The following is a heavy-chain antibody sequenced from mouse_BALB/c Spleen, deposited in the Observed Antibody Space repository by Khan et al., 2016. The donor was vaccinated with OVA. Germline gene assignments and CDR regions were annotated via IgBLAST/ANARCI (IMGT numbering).Heavy chain of an antibody. CDR1: GYTFTDYN. J-gene: IGHJ3*01. Sequence: VQLQQSGPELVKPGASVKISCKASGYTFTDYNMDWVKQSHGKSLEWIGYIFPNNGDSGYNQKFKTKATLTVDHSSSTAYMEFRSLTSEDSAVYDCVRSGYGSFAYWGQGTLVTVSA. CDR3: VRSGYGSFAY. V-gene: IGHV1S29*02. CDR2: IFPNNGDS. D-gene: IGHD2-2*01.